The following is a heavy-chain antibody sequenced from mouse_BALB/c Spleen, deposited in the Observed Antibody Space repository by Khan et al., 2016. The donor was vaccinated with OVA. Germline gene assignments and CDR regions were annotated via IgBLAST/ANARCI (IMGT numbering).Heavy chain of an antibody. CDR2: IYYSGKT. J-gene: IGHJ1*01. V-gene: IGHV3-1*02. D-gene: IGHD1-1*01. CDR3: ARSGTTVVAYWYFDV. CDR1: GYSITSGYS. Sequence: EVQLQESGPDLVKPSQSLSLTCTVTGYSITSGYSWHWIRQFPGNKLEWMGYIYYSGKTNYNPSLKNRISITRDTSKNQFFLQLNSVTTEDTATYYCARSGTTVVAYWYFDVWGAGTTVTVSS.